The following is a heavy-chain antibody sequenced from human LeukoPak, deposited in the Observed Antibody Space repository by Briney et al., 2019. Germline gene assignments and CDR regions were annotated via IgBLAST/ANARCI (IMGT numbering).Heavy chain of an antibody. CDR1: GVTFTDYW. CDR3: ARVGTWELQRVFDN. J-gene: IGHJ4*02. CDR2: INRAGIES. D-gene: IGHD1-26*01. Sequence: PGRSLTLSCAASGVTFTDYWMTWVRQVPGKGLEWVANINRAGIESYYVYSVKGRFTIFRDNAENSLYLQMDSLRVDDTAVYYCARVGTWELQRVFDNWGQGTLVTVSS. V-gene: IGHV3-7*01.